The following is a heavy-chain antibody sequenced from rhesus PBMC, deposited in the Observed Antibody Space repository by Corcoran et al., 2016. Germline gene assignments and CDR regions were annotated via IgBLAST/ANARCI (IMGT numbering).Heavy chain of an antibody. Sequence: EVQLVESGGGLAKPGGSLRLSCEASGFSFSDYYMSCVRPAPGKGLEGVTGISRGGSTYYENDGKRRVTISRDNSKNTLSLKMNSLRAEDTAVYYCAKGAGGSYYFGGLDYWGQGVLVTVSA. CDR3: AKGAGGSYYFGGLDY. CDR2: ISRGGST. J-gene: IGHJ4*01. V-gene: IGHV3-103*01. CDR1: GFSFSDYY. D-gene: IGHD3-16*01.